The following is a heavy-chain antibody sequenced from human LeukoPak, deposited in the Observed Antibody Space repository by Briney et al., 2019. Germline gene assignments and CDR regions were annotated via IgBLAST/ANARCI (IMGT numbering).Heavy chain of an antibody. Sequence: GGSLRLSCAASGFTVSSNYMSWVRQAPGKGLEWVSVIYSGGSTYYADSVKGRFTISRDNSKNTLYLQMNSLRAEDTAVYYCARMARYCSSTICFYNWFDPWGQGTLVTVSS. CDR2: IYSGGST. J-gene: IGHJ5*02. V-gene: IGHV3-66*01. CDR3: ARMARYCSSTICFYNWFDP. CDR1: GFTVSSNY. D-gene: IGHD2-2*01.